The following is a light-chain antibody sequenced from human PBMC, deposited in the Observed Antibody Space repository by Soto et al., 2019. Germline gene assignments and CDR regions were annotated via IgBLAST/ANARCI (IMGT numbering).Light chain of an antibody. CDR1: SSDVGGYNY. V-gene: IGLV2-8*01. Sequence: QSALTQPPSASGSPGQSVTISCTGTSSDVGGYNYVSWYQQHPGKAPKLMLYEVTKRPSGVPDRFSGSKSGNTASLTVSGVQAEDEAVYHRSSYAGGYNEVFGPGTKLTVL. CDR3: SSYAGGYNEV. CDR2: EVT. J-gene: IGLJ1*01.